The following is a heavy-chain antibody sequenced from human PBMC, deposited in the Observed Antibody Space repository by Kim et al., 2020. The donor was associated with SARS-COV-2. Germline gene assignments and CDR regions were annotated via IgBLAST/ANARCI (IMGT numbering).Heavy chain of an antibody. Sequence: SETLSLTCTVSGGSISSGGYYWSWIRQHPGKGLEWIGYIYYSGSTYYNPSLKSRVTISVDTSKNQFSLKLSSVTAADTAVYYCARHAYYYDSSGYYYGWFDPWGQGTLVTVSS. CDR1: GGSISSGGYY. CDR2: IYYSGST. D-gene: IGHD3-22*01. V-gene: IGHV4-31*03. J-gene: IGHJ5*02. CDR3: ARHAYYYDSSGYYYGWFDP.